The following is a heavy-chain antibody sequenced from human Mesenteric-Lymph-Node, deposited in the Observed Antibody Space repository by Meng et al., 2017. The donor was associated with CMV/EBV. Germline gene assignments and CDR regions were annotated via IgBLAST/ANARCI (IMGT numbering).Heavy chain of an antibody. D-gene: IGHD3-10*01. V-gene: IGHV1-18*01. CDR1: YG. CDR3: ARAKQVGYFGSGTYSDAEGFDY. Sequence: YGVSWVRQAPGQGLEWMEWINTYNGDTNYAQKLKDRLTLTTDTSTSTAYMELRSLRSDDTAVYYCARAKQVGYFGSGTYSDAEGFDYWGQGTLVTVSS. J-gene: IGHJ4*02. CDR2: INTYNGDT.